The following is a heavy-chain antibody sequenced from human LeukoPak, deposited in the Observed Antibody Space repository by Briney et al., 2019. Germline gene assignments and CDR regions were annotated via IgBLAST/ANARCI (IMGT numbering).Heavy chain of an antibody. CDR1: GFTFSSYA. J-gene: IGHJ4*02. CDR2: ISNSGGGT. Sequence: GGSLRLSCAASGFTFSSYAMSWVRQAPGKGLEWVSVISNSGGGTFYADSVKGRFTISRDNSKNTLYLQMNSLRAEDTAVYYCAKRASGSGTSLYYFDYWGQGTLVIVSS. V-gene: IGHV3-23*01. CDR3: AKRASGSGTSLYYFDY. D-gene: IGHD3-10*01.